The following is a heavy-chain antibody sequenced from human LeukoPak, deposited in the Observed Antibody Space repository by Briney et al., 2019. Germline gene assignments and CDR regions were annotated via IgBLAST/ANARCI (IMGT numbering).Heavy chain of an antibody. Sequence: SETLSLTCAVSGGSISSSNWWSWVRQPPGKGLEWIGEIYHSGSTNYNPSLKSRVTISVDKSENRFSLKLSSVTAADTAVYYCARGGVAGAFDYWGQGTLVTVSS. V-gene: IGHV4-4*02. J-gene: IGHJ4*02. CDR3: ARGGVAGAFDY. D-gene: IGHD6-19*01. CDR1: GGSISSSNW. CDR2: IYHSGST.